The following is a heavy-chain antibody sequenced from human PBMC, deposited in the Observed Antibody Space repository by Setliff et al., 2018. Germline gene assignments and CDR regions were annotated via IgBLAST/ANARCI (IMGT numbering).Heavy chain of an antibody. CDR1: GGSISSNGNY. J-gene: IGHJ6*03. Sequence: SETLSLTCTVSGGSISSNGNYWSWIRQPPGKGLEWIGSIYNNGYTYYNPSLKSRVTISADTSKNQLSLKLTSVTAADTALYYCARGRGSYSSYMDVWGKGTTVTVSS. V-gene: IGHV4-39*01. CDR2: IYNNGYT. D-gene: IGHD5-18*01. CDR3: ARGRGSYSSYMDV.